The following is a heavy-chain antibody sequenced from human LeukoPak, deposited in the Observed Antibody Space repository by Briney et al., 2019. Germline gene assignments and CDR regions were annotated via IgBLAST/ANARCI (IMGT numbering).Heavy chain of an antibody. CDR3: ARGPPTYSSGGYVNY. D-gene: IGHD6-19*01. CDR2: MNPNSNST. V-gene: IGHV1-8*01. CDR1: GNTFTNYD. J-gene: IGHJ4*02. Sequence: ASVKVSCKASGNTFTNYDINWVRQATGQGLEWMGWMNPNSNSTGYAQKFQGRVTMTRNTSISTAYMEVSSLRSEDTAVYYCARGPPTYSSGGYVNYWGQGTLVTVSS.